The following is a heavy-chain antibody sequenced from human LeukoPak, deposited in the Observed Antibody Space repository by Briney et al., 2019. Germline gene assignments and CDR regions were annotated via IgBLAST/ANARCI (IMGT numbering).Heavy chain of an antibody. Sequence: GASVKVSFKSSGYTFTSYGISWVRQAPGQGLEWMGWISAYNGNTNYAQKLQGRVTMTTDTSTSTAYMELRSLRSDDTAVYYCARLAAAGTGRNWFDPWGQGTLVTVSS. CDR3: ARLAAAGTGRNWFDP. CDR1: GYTFTSYG. D-gene: IGHD6-13*01. V-gene: IGHV1-18*01. CDR2: ISAYNGNT. J-gene: IGHJ5*02.